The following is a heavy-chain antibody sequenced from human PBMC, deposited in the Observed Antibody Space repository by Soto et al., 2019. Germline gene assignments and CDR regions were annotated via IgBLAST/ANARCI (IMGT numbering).Heavy chain of an antibody. V-gene: IGHV3-23*01. J-gene: IGHJ3*02. D-gene: IGHD3-16*01. CDR1: GFICSSYD. Sequence: GGSLRLSCAVSGFICSSYDMSWVRQAPGKGLEWVSTILVGGSTHYEDSVKGRFTISRDTSKNTVYLQMNRLTGGDTAVYYCAKATATSGGVFEIYGQGTMVTVSS. CDR2: ILVGGST. CDR3: AKATATSGGVFEI.